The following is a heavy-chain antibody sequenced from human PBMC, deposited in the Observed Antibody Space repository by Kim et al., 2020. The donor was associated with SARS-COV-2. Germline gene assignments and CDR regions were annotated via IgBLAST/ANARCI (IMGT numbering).Heavy chain of an antibody. Sequence: GGSLRLSCAASGFTFSSYAMRWVRQAPGKGLEWVAVISYDGSNKYYADSVKGRFTISRDTSKNTLYLQMNSLRAEDTAVYYCVVGDFDYWGQGTLVTVSS. CDR3: VVGDFDY. CDR1: GFTFSSYA. V-gene: IGHV3-30*04. J-gene: IGHJ4*02. D-gene: IGHD2-15*01. CDR2: ISYDGSNK.